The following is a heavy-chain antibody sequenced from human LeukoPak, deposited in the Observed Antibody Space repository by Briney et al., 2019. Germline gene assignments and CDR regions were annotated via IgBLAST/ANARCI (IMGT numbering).Heavy chain of an antibody. CDR2: SAGSDGSK. J-gene: IGHJ4*02. CDR3: AKHSAGSGYAPFDY. V-gene: IGHV3-23*01. CDR1: GFTFTTYA. D-gene: IGHD3-3*01. Sequence: PGGSLTLSCAASGFTFTTYAMSWVRRAPGKGLEWVSASAGSDGSKYYGDSVKGRFTISRDNSKNTLDLQMNSLRAEDTAIYYCAKHSAGSGYAPFDYWGQGTLVTVSS.